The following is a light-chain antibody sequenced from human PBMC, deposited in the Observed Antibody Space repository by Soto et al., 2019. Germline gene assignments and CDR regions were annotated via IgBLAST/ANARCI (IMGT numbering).Light chain of an antibody. CDR2: GAS. V-gene: IGKV1-39*01. CDR3: QQSYKAPWT. CDR1: QTISNY. Sequence: DIQMTQSPSSLSASVGDRVTITCRTSQTISNYLNWYQQRPGKAPKFLIYGASSLESGVPSRFSGSGSGTDFTLTISSLQPEDFATYYCQQSYKAPWTFGQETKVEIK. J-gene: IGKJ1*01.